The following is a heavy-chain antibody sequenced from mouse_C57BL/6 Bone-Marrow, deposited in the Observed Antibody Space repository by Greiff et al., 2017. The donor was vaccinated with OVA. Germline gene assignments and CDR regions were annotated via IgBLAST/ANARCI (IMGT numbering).Heavy chain of an antibody. CDR1: GYTFTDYE. V-gene: IGHV1-15*01. CDR3: TRSDYYYEDY. Sequence: QVQLQQSGAELVRPGASVTLSCKASGYTFTDYEMHWVKQTPVHGLEWIGAIDPETGGTAYNQKFKGKAILTADKSSSTAYMELRSLTSEDSAVYYCTRSDYYYEDYWGQGTTLTVSS. D-gene: IGHD1-1*01. J-gene: IGHJ2*01. CDR2: IDPETGGT.